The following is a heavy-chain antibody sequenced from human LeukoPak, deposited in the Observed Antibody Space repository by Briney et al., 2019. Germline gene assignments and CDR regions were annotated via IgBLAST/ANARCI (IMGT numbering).Heavy chain of an antibody. Sequence: GGSLRLSCAASGFTFSSYEMNWVRQAPGKGLEWVSYISSSGSTIYYADSVKGRFTISRDNAKNSLYLQMNSLRAEDTAVYYCARVVAAAANWFDPWGQGTLVTVPS. CDR3: ARVVAAAANWFDP. D-gene: IGHD6-13*01. CDR1: GFTFSSYE. V-gene: IGHV3-48*03. CDR2: ISSSGSTI. J-gene: IGHJ5*02.